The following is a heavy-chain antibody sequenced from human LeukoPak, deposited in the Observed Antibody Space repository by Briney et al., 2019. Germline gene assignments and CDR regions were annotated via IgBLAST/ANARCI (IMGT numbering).Heavy chain of an antibody. CDR3: ARGPTISETGYFDY. J-gene: IGHJ4*02. V-gene: IGHV4-34*01. D-gene: IGHD7-27*01. Sequence: SETLSLTCAVYGGSFSTYYWSWIRQSPGKGLEWLAEINHRGDTNYNPSVKSRVTISVDTSKNQFSLKVRSLTAADTAVYYCARGPTISETGYFDYWGQGTLVTVSS. CDR2: INHRGDT. CDR1: GGSFSTYY.